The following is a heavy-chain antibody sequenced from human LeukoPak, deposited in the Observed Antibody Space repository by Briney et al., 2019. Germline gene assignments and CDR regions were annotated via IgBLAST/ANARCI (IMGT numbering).Heavy chain of an antibody. D-gene: IGHD5-18*01. CDR2: IYSGGST. CDR1: GFTVSSNY. V-gene: IGHV3-53*01. Sequence: GGSLRLSCAASGFTVSSNYMSWVRQAPGKGLEWVSVIYSGGSTYYADSVKGRFTISRDNSKNTLYHQMNSLRAEDMAVYYCAREIIQLPGYFDYWGQGTLVTVSS. J-gene: IGHJ4*02. CDR3: AREIIQLPGYFDY.